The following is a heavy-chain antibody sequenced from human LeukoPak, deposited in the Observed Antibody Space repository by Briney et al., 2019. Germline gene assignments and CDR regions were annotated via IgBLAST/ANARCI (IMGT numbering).Heavy chain of an antibody. J-gene: IGHJ2*01. D-gene: IGHD5-18*01. Sequence: GESLKISCKGSGYSFTSYWIGWVRQMPGKGLEWMGIIYPGDSDTRYNPSFRGQVTISADKSIHTAYLQWSSLKASDTAMYYCARRTAMSYWYFDVWGRGTLVTVSS. CDR1: GYSFTSYW. V-gene: IGHV5-51*01. CDR2: IYPGDSDT. CDR3: ARRTAMSYWYFDV.